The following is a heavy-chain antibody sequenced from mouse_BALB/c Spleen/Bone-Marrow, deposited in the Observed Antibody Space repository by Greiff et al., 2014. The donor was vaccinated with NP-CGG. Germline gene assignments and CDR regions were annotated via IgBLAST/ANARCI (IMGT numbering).Heavy chain of an antibody. CDR2: IWSDGST. CDR1: GFFLTSYG. CDR3: ARRDGYLFAY. V-gene: IGHV2-2*02. D-gene: IGHD2-3*01. J-gene: IGHJ3*01. Sequence: QVQLQQSGPGLVQPSQSLSITCTVSGFFLTSYGVHWVRQSPGKGLEWLGVIWSDGSTDYNAAFTSRLNISKDNSKSQIFFKMNSLQPNDTAIYFCARRDGYLFAYWGQGTLVTVSA.